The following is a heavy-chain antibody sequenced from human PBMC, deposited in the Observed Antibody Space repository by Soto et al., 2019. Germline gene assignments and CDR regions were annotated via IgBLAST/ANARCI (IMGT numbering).Heavy chain of an antibody. V-gene: IGHV3-30-3*01. CDR1: GFTFSSYA. J-gene: IGHJ6*02. D-gene: IGHD3-3*01. CDR2: ISYDGSNK. Sequence: QVQLVESGGGVVQPGRSLRLSCAASGFTFSSYAMHWVRQAPGKGLEWVAVISYDGSNKYYADSVKGRFTISRDNSKNTLYLQMNSLRAEDTAVYYCASARITIFGVVDSYGMDVWGQGTTVTVSS. CDR3: ASARITIFGVVDSYGMDV.